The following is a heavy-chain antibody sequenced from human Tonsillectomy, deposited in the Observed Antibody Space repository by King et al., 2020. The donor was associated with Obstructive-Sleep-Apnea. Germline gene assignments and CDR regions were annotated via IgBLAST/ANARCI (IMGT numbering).Heavy chain of an antibody. Sequence: QVPLQESGPGLVKPSETLSLTCTVSGGSISSYYWSWIRQPPGKGLEWIGYIYYSGSTNYNPSLKSRVTISVDTSKNQFSLKLSSVTAADTAVYYCARVGGGDFQHWGQGTLVTVSS. V-gene: IGHV4-59*01. CDR3: ARVGGGDFQH. CDR1: GGSISSYY. J-gene: IGHJ1*01. CDR2: IYYSGST. D-gene: IGHD3-16*01.